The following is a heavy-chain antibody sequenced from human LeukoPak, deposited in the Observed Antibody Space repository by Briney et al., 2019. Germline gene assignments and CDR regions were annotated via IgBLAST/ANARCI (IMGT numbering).Heavy chain of an antibody. CDR3: ARIATAEWSAFDY. J-gene: IGHJ4*02. CDR2: INHSGST. CDR1: VGSFSGYY. Sequence: SETLSLTCAVYVGSFSGYYWSWIRQPPGKGLEWVGEINHSGSTNYNPSLKSRVTISVDTSKNQFSLKLSSVTAADTAVYYCARIATAEWSAFDYWGQGTLVTVSS. V-gene: IGHV4-34*01. D-gene: IGHD3-3*01.